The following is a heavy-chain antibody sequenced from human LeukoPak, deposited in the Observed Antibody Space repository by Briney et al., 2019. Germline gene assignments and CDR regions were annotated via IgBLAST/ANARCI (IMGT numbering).Heavy chain of an antibody. Sequence: GGSLRLSCAASGFTFYSYTINWVRQAPGKGLEWVSYISSTSSTIYYADSVKGRFTISRDNAKNSLYLQMNSLRDEDTAVYYCARNLDSWGQGALVTVSS. CDR3: ARNLDS. J-gene: IGHJ5*01. CDR2: ISSTSSTI. CDR1: GFTFYSYT. V-gene: IGHV3-48*02.